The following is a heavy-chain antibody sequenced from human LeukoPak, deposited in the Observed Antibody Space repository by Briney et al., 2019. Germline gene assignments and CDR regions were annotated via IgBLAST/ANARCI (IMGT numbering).Heavy chain of an antibody. Sequence: PGGSLRLSCAASGFTFDDYGMSWVRQAPGKGLEWVSGINWNGGSTGYADSVKGRFTISRDNAKNSLYLQMNSLRAEDTAVYYCARDPFGELFSDYWGQGTLVTVSS. J-gene: IGHJ4*02. D-gene: IGHD3-10*01. V-gene: IGHV3-20*04. CDR1: GFTFDDYG. CDR2: INWNGGST. CDR3: ARDPFGELFSDY.